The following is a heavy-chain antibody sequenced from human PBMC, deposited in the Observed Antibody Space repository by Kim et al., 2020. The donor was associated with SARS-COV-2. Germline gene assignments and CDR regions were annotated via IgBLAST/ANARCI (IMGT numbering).Heavy chain of an antibody. CDR1: GGSISSSSYY. Sequence: SETLSLTCTVSGGSISSSSYYWGWIRQPPGKGLEWIGSIYYSGSTYYNPSLKSRVTISVDTSKNQFSLKLSSVTAADTAVYYCARSYPPFDILTGYYYYYYYGMDVWGQGTTVTVSS. D-gene: IGHD3-9*01. J-gene: IGHJ6*02. CDR2: IYYSGST. V-gene: IGHV4-39*01. CDR3: ARSYPPFDILTGYYYYYYYGMDV.